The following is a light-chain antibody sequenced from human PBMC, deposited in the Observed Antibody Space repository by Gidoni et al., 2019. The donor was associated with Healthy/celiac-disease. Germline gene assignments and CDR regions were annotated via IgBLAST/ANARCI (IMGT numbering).Light chain of an antibody. CDR3: QQRSNWPPLT. CDR2: DAS. J-gene: IGKJ4*01. CDR1: QSVSSY. V-gene: IGKV3-11*01. Sequence: EMVLKQSRATLSLSPGERATLSCRASQSVSSYLAWYQQKPGQAPRLLIYDASNRATGIPARFSGSGSGTDFTLTISSLEPEDFAVYYCQQRSNWPPLTFGGGTKVEIK.